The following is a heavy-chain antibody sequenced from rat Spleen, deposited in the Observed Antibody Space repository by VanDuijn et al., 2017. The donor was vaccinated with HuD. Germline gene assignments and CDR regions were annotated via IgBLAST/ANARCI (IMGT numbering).Heavy chain of an antibody. V-gene: IGHV5-7*01. D-gene: IGHD1-11*01. CDR1: GFTVSDYN. Sequence: EVQLVESGGGLVQPGRSLKLSCAASGFTVSDYNMAWVRQAPKKGLEWVATINYDSSSTYYRDSVKGRFTISRDNANSTLYLQMNSLRSDDTATYYCARPPEGVVGLTGYFDFWGPGTMVTVSS. J-gene: IGHJ1*01. CDR2: INYDSSST. CDR3: ARPPEGVVGLTGYFDF.